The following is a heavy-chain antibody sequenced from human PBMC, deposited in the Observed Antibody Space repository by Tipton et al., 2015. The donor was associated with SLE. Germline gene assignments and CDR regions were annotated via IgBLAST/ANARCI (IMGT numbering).Heavy chain of an antibody. CDR2: IYYSGST. Sequence: TLSLTCTVSGGSISSSSYYWGWIRQPPGKGLEWIGSIYYSGSTYYNPSLKSRVTISVDTSKNQFSLKLTSVTAADTAVYYCARGGEYGSSWYPRYYYYMDVWGKGTTVTVSS. J-gene: IGHJ6*03. V-gene: IGHV4-39*07. D-gene: IGHD6-13*01. CDR3: ARGGEYGSSWYPRYYYYMDV. CDR1: GGSISSSSYY.